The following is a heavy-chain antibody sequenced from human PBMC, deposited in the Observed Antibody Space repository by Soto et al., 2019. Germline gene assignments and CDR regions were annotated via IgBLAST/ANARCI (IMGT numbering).Heavy chain of an antibody. J-gene: IGHJ6*03. CDR1: GGTFTSET. Sequence: QVQLVQSGPEVKKSGSSVKVSCKLSGGTFTSETISWVRQAPGQGLEWMGRIIPILGTGNYAQKFQGRITITEDKSTNTGYMELSSLTSEDTAVYFCARGEGSYKMGTFPCYYMDVWGNGTTVTVSS. D-gene: IGHD3-10*01. V-gene: IGHV1-69*08. CDR3: ARGEGSYKMGTFPCYYMDV. CDR2: IIPILGTG.